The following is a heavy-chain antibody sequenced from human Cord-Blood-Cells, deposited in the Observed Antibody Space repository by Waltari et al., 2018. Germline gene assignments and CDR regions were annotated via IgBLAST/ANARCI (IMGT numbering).Heavy chain of an antibody. CDR1: GYSISSGYY. J-gene: IGHJ3*02. V-gene: IGHV4-38-2*01. Sequence: LPCAVSGYSISSGYYWGWIRQPPGKGLEWIGGIYHSGSTYYNPSLKSRVTISVDTARNQFSLKLSSGTAADTAVYYCARAGTGDAFDIWGQGTMVTVSS. CDR3: ARAGTGDAFDI. D-gene: IGHD7-27*01. CDR2: IYHSGST.